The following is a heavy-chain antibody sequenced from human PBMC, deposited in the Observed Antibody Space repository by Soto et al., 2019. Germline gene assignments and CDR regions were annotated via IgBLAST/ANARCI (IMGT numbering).Heavy chain of an antibody. D-gene: IGHD2-2*01. Sequence: GTRRVSCVASGLSLSTYAIGWVRQAPGKGLEWVAVISYDGSNEYYADSVKGRFTISRDNSKNTRYIQMNGLRAEDTALYYCAKYTYSSTWHVWGQGTLVTVSP. CDR2: ISYDGSNE. J-gene: IGHJ1*01. CDR3: AKYTYSSTWHV. V-gene: IGHV3-30-3*02. CDR1: GLSLSTYA.